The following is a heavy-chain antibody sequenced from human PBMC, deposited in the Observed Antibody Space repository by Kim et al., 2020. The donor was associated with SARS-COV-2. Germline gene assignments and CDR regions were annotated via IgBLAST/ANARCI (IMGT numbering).Heavy chain of an antibody. CDR3: ARRLRGVYYGSGSYSNYYYYGMDV. Sequence: GESLKISCKGSGYSFTSYWIGWVRQMPGKGLEWMGIIYPGDSDTRYSPSFQGQVTISADKSISTAYLQWSSLKASDTAMYYCARRLRGVYYGSGSYSNYYYYGMDVWGQGTTVTVSS. V-gene: IGHV5-51*01. D-gene: IGHD3-10*01. CDR1: GYSFTSYW. J-gene: IGHJ6*02. CDR2: IYPGDSDT.